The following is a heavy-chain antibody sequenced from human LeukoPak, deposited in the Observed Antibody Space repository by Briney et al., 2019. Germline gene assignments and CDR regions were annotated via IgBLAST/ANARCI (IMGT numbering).Heavy chain of an antibody. CDR1: GVTFSIYA. Sequence: GGSLRLSCAVSGVTFSIYAMHSFRQAPGKGLQWVSTITATTRSTSYADSVKGRFTISRDNSKRTMYLQMNSLRVEDSALYYCAKEPAGHYVGAFDFWGQGTLVSVSS. D-gene: IGHD4-23*01. CDR2: ITATTRST. CDR3: AKEPAGHYVGAFDF. V-gene: IGHV3-23*01. J-gene: IGHJ3*01.